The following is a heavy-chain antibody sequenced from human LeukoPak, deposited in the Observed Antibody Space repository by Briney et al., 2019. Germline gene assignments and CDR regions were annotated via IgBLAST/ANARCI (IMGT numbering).Heavy chain of an antibody. CDR1: GGSFSGYS. V-gene: IGHV4-34*01. Sequence: SETLSLTCSVNGGSFSGYSYSWIRQPPGKGLEWIGEINHTGSIRYNPSLKSPVTISVDTSKKHFSLEMSSVTAADTAAYYCARGEVRTAKTYTWSSRPYYSYSYMDVWGKGTTVTVSS. J-gene: IGHJ6*03. CDR2: INHTGSI. D-gene: IGHD3-3*01. CDR3: ARGEVRTAKTYTWSSRPYYSYSYMDV.